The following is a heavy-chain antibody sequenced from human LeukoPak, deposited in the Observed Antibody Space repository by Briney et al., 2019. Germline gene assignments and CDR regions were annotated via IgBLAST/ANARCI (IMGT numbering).Heavy chain of an antibody. CDR1: GFTFSSYS. Sequence: GGSLRLSCAASGFTFSSYSMNWVRQAPGKGLEWVSSISSSSSYIYYADSVKGRFTISRDNAKNSLYLQMNSLRAGDTAVYYCARKRVSDAFDIWGQGTMVTVSS. V-gene: IGHV3-21*01. CDR2: ISSSSSYI. J-gene: IGHJ3*02. D-gene: IGHD6-13*01. CDR3: ARKRVSDAFDI.